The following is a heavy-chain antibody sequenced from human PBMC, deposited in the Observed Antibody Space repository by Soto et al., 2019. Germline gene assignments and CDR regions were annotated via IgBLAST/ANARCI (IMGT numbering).Heavy chain of an antibody. Sequence: ASVKVSCKASGYTFTNYAIHWVRQAPRQRLEWMGWINAGNGNTKYSQKFQDRVTITRDTSASTVYMALSSLRFEDTAVYYCAREQQLDTGNFDYWGQGTLVTVSS. J-gene: IGHJ4*02. V-gene: IGHV1-3*01. CDR3: AREQQLDTGNFDY. CDR1: GYTFTNYA. CDR2: INAGNGNT. D-gene: IGHD1-1*01.